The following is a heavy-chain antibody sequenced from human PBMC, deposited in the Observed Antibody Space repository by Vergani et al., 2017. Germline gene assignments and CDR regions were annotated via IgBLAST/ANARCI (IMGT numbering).Heavy chain of an antibody. J-gene: IGHJ6*02. CDR1: GFTFNHYA. V-gene: IGHV3-23*01. CDR2: ISCSGGST. D-gene: IGHD5-12*01. Sequence: EVQLLESGGDLVQPGGSLRLSCAASGFTFNHYAMNWVRQAPGKGLEWVSGISCSGGSTYYAGSVKGRFTISRDSSKNTLYLQMNSLSAGDTAVYYCAKAIPRNSGYDYLYYYHAMDVWGQGTTVTVSS. CDR3: AKAIPRNSGYDYLYYYHAMDV.